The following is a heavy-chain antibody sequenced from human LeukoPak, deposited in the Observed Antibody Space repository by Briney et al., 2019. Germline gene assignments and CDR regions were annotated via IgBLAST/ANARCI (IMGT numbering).Heavy chain of an antibody. CDR2: IYYSGST. CDR3: ARAGTAYYYYGMDV. CDR1: GGSISSGDYY. J-gene: IGHJ6*02. Sequence: PSETLSLTCTVSGGSISSGDYYWSWIRQPPGKSLEWIGYIYYSGSTYYNPSLKSRVTISVDTSKNQFSLKLSSVTAADTAVYYCARAGTAYYYYGMDVWGQGTTVTVSS. D-gene: IGHD6-13*01. V-gene: IGHV4-30-4*01.